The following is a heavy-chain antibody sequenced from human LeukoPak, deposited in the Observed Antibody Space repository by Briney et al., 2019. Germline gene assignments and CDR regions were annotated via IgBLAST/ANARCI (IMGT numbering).Heavy chain of an antibody. CDR3: AKEALRLQQHPGGIQH. J-gene: IGHJ1*01. V-gene: IGHV1-2*02. D-gene: IGHD4-11*01. CDR1: GYTFTGYY. CDR2: INPNSGGT. Sequence: ASVKVSCKASGYTFTGYYMHWVRQAPGQGLEWMGWINPNSGGTNYAQKFQGRVTMTRDTSISTAYMELSRLRSDDTAVYYCAKEALRLQQHPGGIQHWGQGTLVTVSS.